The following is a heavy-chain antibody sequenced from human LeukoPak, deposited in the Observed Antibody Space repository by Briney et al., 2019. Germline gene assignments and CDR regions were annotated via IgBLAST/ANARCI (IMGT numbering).Heavy chain of an antibody. J-gene: IGHJ6*03. V-gene: IGHV4-4*07. D-gene: IGHD6-25*01. CDR3: ARVKRLDQTSSYYYYMDV. Sequence: SETLSLTCTVSGGSISSYYWSWIRQPAGKGLEWIGRIYTSGSTNYNPSLKSRVTMSVDTSKNQFSLKLSSVTAADTAVYYCARVKRLDQTSSYYYYMDVWGKGTTVTVSS. CDR2: IYTSGST. CDR1: GGSISSYY.